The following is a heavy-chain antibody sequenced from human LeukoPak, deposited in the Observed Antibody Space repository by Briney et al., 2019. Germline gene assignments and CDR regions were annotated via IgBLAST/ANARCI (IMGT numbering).Heavy chain of an antibody. D-gene: IGHD6-13*01. Sequence: SETLSLTCTVSGGSISSGSYYWPWIRQPGGKGVEWIGRINTGGSTNYNPSLKSRVTIEVDTAKNQFSLKLNYVTAADTAVYYCAREKFWYGLTVPGKRGEGHYFDYWGQGTLVTVSS. V-gene: IGHV4-61*02. CDR1: GGSISSGSYY. CDR2: INTGGST. J-gene: IGHJ4*02. CDR3: AREKFWYGLTVPGKRGEGHYFDY.